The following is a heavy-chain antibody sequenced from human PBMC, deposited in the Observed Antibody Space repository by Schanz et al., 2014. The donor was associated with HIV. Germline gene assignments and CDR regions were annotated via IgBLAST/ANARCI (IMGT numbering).Heavy chain of an antibody. Sequence: QVQLVQSGAEVKKPGASVKVSCKASGYTFTNYFIHWVRQAPGQGLEWMGWINPNSGDTDYAQKFQGRVTMTRDTSISTAYMTLSRLGSDDTAVYFCAKGLQKFDWRSPFDYWGQGTLVTVSS. CDR1: GYTFTNYF. D-gene: IGHD3-9*01. J-gene: IGHJ4*02. V-gene: IGHV1-2*02. CDR2: INPNSGDT. CDR3: AKGLQKFDWRSPFDY.